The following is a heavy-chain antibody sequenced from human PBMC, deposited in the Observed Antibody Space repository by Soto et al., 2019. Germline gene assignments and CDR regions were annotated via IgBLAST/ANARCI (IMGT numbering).Heavy chain of an antibody. D-gene: IGHD5-12*01. Sequence: GSLRLSCSASGFTFSSYAMHWVRQAPGKGLEYVSGVRGNGDPPFYADSVKGRFTISRDNSKNTLYLQMSGLSADDTAVYYCVKSRGGNNFDFFDWGQGALVTVSS. CDR1: GFTFSSYA. CDR3: VKSRGGNNFDFFD. V-gene: IGHV3-64D*06. J-gene: IGHJ4*02. CDR2: VRGNGDPP.